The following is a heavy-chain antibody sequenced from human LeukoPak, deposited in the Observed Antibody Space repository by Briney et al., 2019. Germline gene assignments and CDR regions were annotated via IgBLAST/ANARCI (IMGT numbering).Heavy chain of an antibody. CDR1: GGSFSGYY. V-gene: IGHV4-34*01. Sequence: PSDTLSLTCAVYGGSFSGYYWSWIRQPPGKGLEWIGEINHSGSTNYNPSLKSRVIISVDTSKNQFSLKLSSVTAADTAVYYCARGRGGVNWGQGTLVTVSS. D-gene: IGHD3-10*01. CDR2: INHSGST. CDR3: ARGRGGVN. J-gene: IGHJ4*02.